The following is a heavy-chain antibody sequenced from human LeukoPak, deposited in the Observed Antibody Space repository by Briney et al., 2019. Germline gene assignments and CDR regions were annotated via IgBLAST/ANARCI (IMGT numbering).Heavy chain of an antibody. J-gene: IGHJ4*02. CDR1: GFTFSSYS. CDR3: ARMEDYGDSKSDY. Sequence: PGGSLRLSCAASGFTFSSYSMNWVRQAPGKGLEWVSSISSSSSYIYYADSVKGRFTTSRDNAKNSLYLQMNSLRAEDTAVYYCARMEDYGDSKSDYWGQGTLVTVSS. D-gene: IGHD4-17*01. V-gene: IGHV3-21*01. CDR2: ISSSSSYI.